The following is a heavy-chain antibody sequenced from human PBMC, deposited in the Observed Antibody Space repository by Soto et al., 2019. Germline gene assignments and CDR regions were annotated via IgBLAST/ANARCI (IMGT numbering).Heavy chain of an antibody. CDR1: GGSISGDYYH. CDR3: ASADDGGDRDYYGLDV. D-gene: IGHD2-21*02. J-gene: IGHJ6*02. V-gene: IGHV4-30-4*08. Sequence: QVQLQQSGPGLVKPSQTLSLTCTVSGGSISGDYYHWTWIRQSPGKGLEWIGYIHFSGSVLYNPSFKSRPTISVDTSTNQFSLHLRSVTAADTAVYFCASADDGGDRDYYGLDVWGQGTTVTVSS. CDR2: IHFSGSV.